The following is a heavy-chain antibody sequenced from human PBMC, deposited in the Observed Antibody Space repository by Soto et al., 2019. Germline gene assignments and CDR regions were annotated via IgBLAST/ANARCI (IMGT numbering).Heavy chain of an antibody. D-gene: IGHD2-15*01. CDR2: ISYDGSNK. CDR1: GFTFSSYA. CDR3: ANLLGKGVNYYYGMDV. J-gene: IGHJ6*02. Sequence: GGSLRLSCAASGFTFSSYAMHWVRQAPGKGLEWVAVISYDGSNKYYADSVKGRFTISRDNSKNTLYLQMNSLRAEDTAVYYCANLLGKGVNYYYGMDVWGQGTTVTVSS. V-gene: IGHV3-30-3*01.